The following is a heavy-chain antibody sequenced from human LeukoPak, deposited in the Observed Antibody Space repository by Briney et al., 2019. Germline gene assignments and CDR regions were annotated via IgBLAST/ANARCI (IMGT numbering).Heavy chain of an antibody. Sequence: ASVKVSCKVSGYTLTELSMHWVRHAPGKGLEWMGGVDPEDGETIYAQKFQGRVTMTEDTSTDTAYMELRSLRSEDTAVYYCATGGRRIKYSSGWTAWDYWGQGTLVTVSS. CDR2: VDPEDGET. CDR3: ATGGRRIKYSSGWTAWDY. V-gene: IGHV1-24*01. D-gene: IGHD6-19*01. J-gene: IGHJ4*02. CDR1: GYTLTELS.